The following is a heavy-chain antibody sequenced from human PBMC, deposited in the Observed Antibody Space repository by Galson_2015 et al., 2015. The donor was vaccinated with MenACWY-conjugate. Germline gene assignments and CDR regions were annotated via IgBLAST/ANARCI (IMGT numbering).Heavy chain of an antibody. CDR1: GFTFSSYA. CDR3: AKGGFLDWMPQYGLDV. D-gene: IGHD3/OR15-3a*01. V-gene: IGHV3-23*01. J-gene: IGHJ6*02. CDR2: ISGSGGST. Sequence: SLRLSCAASGFTFSSYAMSWVRQAPGKGLEWVSAISGSGGSTYYADSVKGRFTISRDNSRNTLYLQMSSLRVEDTAVYYCAKGGFLDWMPQYGLDVWGQGTTVTVSS.